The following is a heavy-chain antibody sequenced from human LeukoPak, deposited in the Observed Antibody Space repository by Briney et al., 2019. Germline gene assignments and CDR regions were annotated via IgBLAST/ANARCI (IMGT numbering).Heavy chain of an antibody. CDR3: ARDPHLYSSSWYADY. Sequence: GGPLRLLCAPSGFTQNSYSMLWVRQAPGKGVEWVSSISSSSSYMYYADSVKGRFTISRDNAKNSLYLQMNSLRAEGTAVYYCARDPHLYSSSWYADYWGQGTLVTVSS. CDR1: GFTQNSYS. CDR2: ISSSSSYM. J-gene: IGHJ4*02. D-gene: IGHD6-13*01. V-gene: IGHV3-21*01.